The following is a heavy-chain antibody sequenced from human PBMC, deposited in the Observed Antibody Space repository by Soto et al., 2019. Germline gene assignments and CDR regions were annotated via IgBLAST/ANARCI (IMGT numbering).Heavy chain of an antibody. D-gene: IGHD4-17*01. V-gene: IGHV4-61*01. Sequence: PSETLSLTCTVSGGSISSGSYYWGWIRQPPGKGLEWIGYIYYSGSTNYNPSLKGRVTISVDTSKNQFSLKLSSVTAADTAVYYCARRYGASFDYWGQGTLVTVSS. CDR1: GGSISSGSYY. CDR3: ARRYGASFDY. J-gene: IGHJ4*02. CDR2: IYYSGST.